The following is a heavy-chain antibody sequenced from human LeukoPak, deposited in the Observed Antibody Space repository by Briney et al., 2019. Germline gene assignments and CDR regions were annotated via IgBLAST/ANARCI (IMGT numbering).Heavy chain of an antibody. V-gene: IGHV4-4*02. CDR3: ARGRYSGYDYVPNFDY. Sequence: ETLSLTCAVSGGSISSSNWWSWVRQPPGKGLEWIGEIYHSGSTNYNPSLKSRVTISVDKSKNQFSLKLSSVTAADTAVYYCARGRYSGYDYVPNFDYWGQGTLVTVSS. CDR1: GGSISSSNW. CDR2: IYHSGST. D-gene: IGHD5-12*01. J-gene: IGHJ4*02.